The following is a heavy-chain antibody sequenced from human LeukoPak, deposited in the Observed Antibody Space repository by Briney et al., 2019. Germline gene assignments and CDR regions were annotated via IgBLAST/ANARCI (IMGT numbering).Heavy chain of an antibody. CDR2: INHSGST. D-gene: IGHD2-2*01. J-gene: IGHJ4*02. CDR1: GGSFSGYY. CDR3: ARGRRLGVPAAMALRAFDY. V-gene: IGHV4-34*01. Sequence: SSETLSLTCAVYGGSFSGYYWSWIRQPPGKGLEWIGEINHSGSTNYNPSIKSRVTISVDTSKNQFSLKLSSVTAADTAVYYCARGRRLGVPAAMALRAFDYWGQGTLVTVSS.